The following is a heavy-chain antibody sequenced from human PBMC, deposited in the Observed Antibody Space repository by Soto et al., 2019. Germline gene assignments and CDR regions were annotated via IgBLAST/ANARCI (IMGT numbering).Heavy chain of an antibody. J-gene: IGHJ6*02. CDR3: ARVIYSDYDFWSGYFYYYGMDV. Sequence: SETLSLTCAVYGGSFSGYYWSWIRQPPGKGLEWIGEINHSGSTNYNPSLKSRVTISVDTSKNQFSLKLSSVTAADTAVYYCARVIYSDYDFWSGYFYYYGMDVWGQGTTVTVSS. CDR2: INHSGST. D-gene: IGHD3-3*01. CDR1: GGSFSGYY. V-gene: IGHV4-34*01.